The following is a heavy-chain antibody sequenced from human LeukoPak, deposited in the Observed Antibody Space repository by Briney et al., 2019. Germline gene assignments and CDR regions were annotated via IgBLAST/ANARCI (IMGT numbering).Heavy chain of an antibody. CDR3: GASVFW. D-gene: IGHD3-3*01. CDR2: VKQDGSEK. Sequence: GGSLRLSCAASGFTFSSYWMSWVRQAPGKGLEWVANVKQDGSEKYYVDSVKGRFTISRDDAKNSLYLQMNSPRAEDSAVYYCGASVFWWGQGALVTVSS. V-gene: IGHV3-7*03. J-gene: IGHJ4*02. CDR1: GFTFSSYW.